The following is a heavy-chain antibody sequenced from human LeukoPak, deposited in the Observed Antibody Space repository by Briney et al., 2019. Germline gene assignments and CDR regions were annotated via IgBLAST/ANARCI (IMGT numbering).Heavy chain of an antibody. CDR3: ASLTYYYDSSGYYSPQYYYYYYYMDV. V-gene: IGHV4-39*01. CDR2: IYYSGST. Sequence: PSETLSPTCTVSGGSISSSSYYWGWIRQPPGKGLEWIGSIYYSGSTYYNPSLKSRVTISVDTSKNQFSLKLSSVTAADTAVYYCASLTYYYDSSGYYSPQYYYYYYYMDVWGKGTTVTVSS. J-gene: IGHJ6*03. CDR1: GGSISSSSYY. D-gene: IGHD3-22*01.